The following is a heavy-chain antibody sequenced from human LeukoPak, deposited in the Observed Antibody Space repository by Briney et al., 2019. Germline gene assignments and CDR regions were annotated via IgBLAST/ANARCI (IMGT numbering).Heavy chain of an antibody. CDR2: INPNSGGT. J-gene: IGHJ4*02. D-gene: IGHD1-1*01. V-gene: IGHV1-2*02. CDR1: GYTFTGYY. Sequence: GASVKVSCKASGYTFTGYYMHWVRQAPGQGLEWMGWINPNSGGTNYAQKFQGRVNMTRDTSISTAYMELSRLRSDDTAVYYCARVDGYNWNVLNLDYWGQGTLVTVSS. CDR3: ARVDGYNWNVLNLDY.